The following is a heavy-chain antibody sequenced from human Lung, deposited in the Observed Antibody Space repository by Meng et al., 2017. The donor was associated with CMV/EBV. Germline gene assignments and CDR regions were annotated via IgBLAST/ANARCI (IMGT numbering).Heavy chain of an antibody. Sequence: SGFTFRGSDMHWVRQASGKGLEWVGRIRSKANSYATAYAASVKGRFTISRDDSKNTAYLQMNSLKTEDTAVYYCTKYSPLLWYFDLWGRGTLVTVSS. V-gene: IGHV3-73*01. D-gene: IGHD4-11*01. CDR2: IRSKANSYAT. J-gene: IGHJ2*01. CDR1: GFTFRGSD. CDR3: TKYSPLLWYFDL.